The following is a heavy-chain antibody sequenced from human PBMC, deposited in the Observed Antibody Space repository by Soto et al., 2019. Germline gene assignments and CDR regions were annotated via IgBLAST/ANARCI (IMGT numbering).Heavy chain of an antibody. Sequence: EVQLVESGGGLVKPGGSLRLSCAASGFTFSNAWMNWVRQAPGKGLEWVGRIKSKTDGGTTDYAAPVKGRFTISRDDSKNTLYLQMNSLKTVDTAAYYCTTDPLWFGELLGAFDIWGQGTMVTVSS. V-gene: IGHV3-15*07. J-gene: IGHJ3*02. D-gene: IGHD3-10*01. CDR1: GFTFSNAW. CDR3: TTDPLWFGELLGAFDI. CDR2: IKSKTDGGTT.